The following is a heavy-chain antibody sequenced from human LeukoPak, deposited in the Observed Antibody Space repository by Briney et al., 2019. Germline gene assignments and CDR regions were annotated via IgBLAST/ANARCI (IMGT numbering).Heavy chain of an antibody. J-gene: IGHJ6*03. CDR2: ISYDGSNK. CDR1: GFTFSSYG. V-gene: IGHV3-30*18. D-gene: IGHD2-15*01. Sequence: GGSLRLSCAASGFTFSSYGMHWVRQAPGKGLEWVAVISYDGSNKYYADSVKGRFTISRDNSKNTLYLQMNSLRGEDTAAYYCAKVVGGYMDVWGIGTTVTVSS. CDR3: AKVVGGYMDV.